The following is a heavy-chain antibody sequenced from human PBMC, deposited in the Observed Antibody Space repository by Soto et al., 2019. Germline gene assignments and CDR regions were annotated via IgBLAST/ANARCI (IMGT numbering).Heavy chain of an antibody. D-gene: IGHD3-22*01. CDR2: ISSSSSTI. Sequence: GGSLRLSCAASGFTFSSYSMNWVRQAPGKGLEWVSYISSSSSTIYYADSVKGRFTISRDNAKNSLYLQMNSLRAEDTAVYYCAKDNHDSSGPGTYYWGQGTLVTVSS. J-gene: IGHJ4*02. CDR3: AKDNHDSSGPGTYY. V-gene: IGHV3-48*01. CDR1: GFTFSSYS.